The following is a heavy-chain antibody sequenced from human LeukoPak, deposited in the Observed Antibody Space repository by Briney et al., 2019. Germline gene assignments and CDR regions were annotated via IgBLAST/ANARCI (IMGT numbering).Heavy chain of an antibody. CDR2: IYYSGST. CDR3: ATKSLDDAFDI. V-gene: IGHV4-31*03. Sequence: ASQTLSLTCTVSGGSISSGGYYWSWIRQHPGKGLEWIGYIYYSGSTYYNPSLKSRVTISVDTSKNQVSLKLSSVTAADTAVYYCATKSLDDAFDIWGQGTMVTVSS. CDR1: GGSISSGGYY. J-gene: IGHJ3*02.